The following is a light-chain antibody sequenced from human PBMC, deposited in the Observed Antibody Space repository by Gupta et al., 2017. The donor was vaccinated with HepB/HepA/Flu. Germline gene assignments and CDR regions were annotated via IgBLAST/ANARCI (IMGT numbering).Light chain of an antibody. CDR3: QSSDSSGNYVV. J-gene: IGLJ3*02. CDR1: ALPKQY. CDR2: KDR. V-gene: IGLV3-25*03. Sequence: SYELTPPPSVSVSPGQTARITCSGDALPKQYAYWYQQRPGQAPILVIFKDRERPSGVPERFSGSSSGTLVTLTISGVQAEDEADYYCQSSDSSGNYVVFGGGTRLTV.